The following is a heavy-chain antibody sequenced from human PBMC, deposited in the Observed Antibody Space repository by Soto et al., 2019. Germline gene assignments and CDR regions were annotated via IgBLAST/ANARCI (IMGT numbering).Heavy chain of an antibody. CDR1: GGSLSNYD. CDR3: ARGDATKIVVTTYYGMDV. V-gene: IGHV1-69*12. CDR2: IIPVFGTA. D-gene: IGHD4-17*01. J-gene: IGHJ6*02. Sequence: QVQLVQSGAEVKKPGSSVKVSCKASGGSLSNYDISWVRQAPGQGLEWMGGIIPVFGTANYAQKFQGRVTITADESTSIVYMDVTSLRSEDTAVYYCARGDATKIVVTTYYGMDVWGQGTTVTVSS.